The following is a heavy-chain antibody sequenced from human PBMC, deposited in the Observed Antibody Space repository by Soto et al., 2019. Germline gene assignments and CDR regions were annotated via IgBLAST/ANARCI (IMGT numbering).Heavy chain of an antibody. CDR3: AGCGVAGAWTYHNDY. V-gene: IGHV3-74*01. CDR2: IHNDGSST. J-gene: IGHJ4*02. D-gene: IGHD6-19*01. Sequence: EVQLVESGGGLVQPGGALRLCCAAAGFTCSPYWMHWVRQAPGKGLVWVSGIHNDGSSTCYADSVKGRLNISRDNAKNTLYLQVNSLRAEDTAVYYCAGCGVAGAWTYHNDYWGRGTLVTVSS. CDR1: GFTCSPYW.